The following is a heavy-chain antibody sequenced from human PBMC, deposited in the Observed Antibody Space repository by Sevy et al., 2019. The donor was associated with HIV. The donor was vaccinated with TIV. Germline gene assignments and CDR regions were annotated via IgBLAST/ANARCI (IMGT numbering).Heavy chain of an antibody. Sequence: GESLKISCAASGFTFSSYWMSWVRQAPGKGLEWVANIKRDGSEKYYVDSVKGRFTISRDNAKNSLYLQMNSLRAEDTAVYYCARDCSSASCLWGMDVWGQRTTVTVSS. CDR1: GFTFSSYW. D-gene: IGHD2-2*01. J-gene: IGHJ6*02. CDR3: ARDCSSASCLWGMDV. CDR2: IKRDGSEK. V-gene: IGHV3-7*03.